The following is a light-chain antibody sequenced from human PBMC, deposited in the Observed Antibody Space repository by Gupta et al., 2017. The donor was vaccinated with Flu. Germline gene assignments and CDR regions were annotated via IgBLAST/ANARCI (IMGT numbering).Light chain of an antibody. Sequence: VFTQSQATMSLSPAERATLSCRASQSVSSYLAWYQQKPGQAPRLLIYDASNRATGIPARFSGSGSGTDFTLTISSLEPEDFAVYYCQQRSNWPPYTFGQGTKLEIK. CDR1: QSVSSY. V-gene: IGKV3-11*01. CDR3: QQRSNWPPYT. CDR2: DAS. J-gene: IGKJ2*01.